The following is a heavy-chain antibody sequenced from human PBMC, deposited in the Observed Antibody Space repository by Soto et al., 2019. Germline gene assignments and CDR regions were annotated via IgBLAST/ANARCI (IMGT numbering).Heavy chain of an antibody. D-gene: IGHD4-17*01. Sequence: QLQLQESGPGLVKPSETLSLTCTVSGGSISSSSYYWGWIRQPPGKGLEWIGSIYYSGSTYYNPSLKSRVTISVDTSKNQFSLKLSSVTAADTAVYYCARPGDYASNFDYWGQGTLVTVSS. CDR2: IYYSGST. V-gene: IGHV4-39*01. CDR1: GGSISSSSYY. J-gene: IGHJ4*02. CDR3: ARPGDYASNFDY.